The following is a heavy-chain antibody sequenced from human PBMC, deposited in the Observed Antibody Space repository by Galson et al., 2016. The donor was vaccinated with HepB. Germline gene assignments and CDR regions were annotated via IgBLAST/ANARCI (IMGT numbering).Heavy chain of an antibody. V-gene: IGHV1-69*13. CDR2: IVPSFRTA. J-gene: IGHJ4*02. D-gene: IGHD3-10*01. CDR3: ARHTRGKDGSGSHEFDY. Sequence: SVKVSCKASGTTFSSYAISWVRQAPGQGLEWMGGIVPSFRTANYPQKFQGRVTVTADESTSTAYMELSRLRSEDTAVYYCARHTRGKDGSGSHEFDYWGQGTLVTVSS. CDR1: GTTFSSYA.